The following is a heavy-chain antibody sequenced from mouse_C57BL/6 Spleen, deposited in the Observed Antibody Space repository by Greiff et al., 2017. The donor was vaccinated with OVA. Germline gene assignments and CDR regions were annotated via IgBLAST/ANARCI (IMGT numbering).Heavy chain of an antibody. J-gene: IGHJ2*01. CDR1: GFTFSSYG. V-gene: IGHV5-6*01. CDR3: ARDYKDY. D-gene: IGHD2-12*01. CDR2: ISSGGSYT. Sequence: EVQLVESGGDLVKPGGSLKLSCAASGFTFSSYGMSWVRQTPDKRLEWVATISSGGSYTYYPDSVKGRFTISRDNAKNTLYLQMSSLKSEDTAMYYCARDYKDYWGQGTTLTVSS.